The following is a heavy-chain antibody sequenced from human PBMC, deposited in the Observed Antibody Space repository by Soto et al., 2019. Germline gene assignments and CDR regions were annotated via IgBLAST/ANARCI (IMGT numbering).Heavy chain of an antibody. CDR2: IFPLTDIP. V-gene: IGHV1-69*02. D-gene: IGHD4-4*01. CDR1: GGTFRNYP. CDR3: ARGNLVVLKYVES. Sequence: QVQLVQSGTEVKKPGSSVKVSCKASGGTFRNYPINWVRQAPGQGLEWMGSIFPLTDIPDYAQNFQARLTISADKSTSTAYMELSSLTPHDTAMYFCARGNLVVLKYVESWGQGTLVTVSS. J-gene: IGHJ4*02.